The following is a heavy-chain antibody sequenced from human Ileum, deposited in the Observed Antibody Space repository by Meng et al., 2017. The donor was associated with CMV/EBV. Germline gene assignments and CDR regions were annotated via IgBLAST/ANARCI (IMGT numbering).Heavy chain of an antibody. CDR1: GGSISSYY. CDR2: VYSTGST. Sequence: QVQLQESDPGMVKPSETLSLHCSVSGGSISSYYWSWSRQAPGKGLEWIGYVYSTGSTNYSPSLRSRVTISVDTSRNQFSLRLSSVTAADTAVYYCARTGRFGSYYFDYWGQGTLVTVSS. J-gene: IGHJ4*02. D-gene: IGHD3-10*01. CDR3: ARTGRFGSYYFDY. V-gene: IGHV4-59*01.